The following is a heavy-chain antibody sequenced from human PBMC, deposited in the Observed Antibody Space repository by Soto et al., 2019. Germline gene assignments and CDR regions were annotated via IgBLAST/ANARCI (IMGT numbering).Heavy chain of an antibody. CDR3: AGRCDGTNCLAHFDY. CDR1: GGTFNNYV. D-gene: IGHD2-2*01. CDR2: IIPIFGTP. V-gene: IGHV1-69*06. Sequence: GASVKVSCKASGGTFNNYVINWVRQAPGQGLEWMAGIIPIFGTPNYAQKFQGRVTITADKSTSTAYMELNSLRSEDTAVYYCAGRCDGTNCLAHFDYWGQGTLVTRLL. J-gene: IGHJ4*02.